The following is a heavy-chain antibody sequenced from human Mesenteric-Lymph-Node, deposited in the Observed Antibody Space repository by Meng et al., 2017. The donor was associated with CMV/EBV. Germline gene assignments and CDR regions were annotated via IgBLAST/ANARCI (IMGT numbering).Heavy chain of an antibody. CDR1: GFTVSSNY. D-gene: IGHD2-2*01. Sequence: GESLKISCAASGFTVSSNYMSWVRQAPGKGLEWASVIYSCGSTYYADSVKGRFTISRDNAKNSLYLQMNSLRAEDTAVYYCARSTVPAAFDYWGQGTLVTVSS. CDR3: ARSTVPAAFDY. CDR2: IYSCGST. V-gene: IGHV3-66*03. J-gene: IGHJ4*02.